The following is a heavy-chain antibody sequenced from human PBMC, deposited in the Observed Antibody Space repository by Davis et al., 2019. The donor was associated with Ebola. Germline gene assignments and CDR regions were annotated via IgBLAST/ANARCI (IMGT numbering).Heavy chain of an antibody. D-gene: IGHD3-22*01. V-gene: IGHV3-11*01. CDR3: AKDGSGITMIGYYFDY. J-gene: IGHJ4*02. CDR1: GFTFSDYY. Sequence: GESLKISCAASGFTFSDYYMSWIRQAPGKGLEWVSYISSSGSTIYYADSVKGRFTISRDNAKNSLYLQMNSLRAEDTAVYYCAKDGSGITMIGYYFDYWGQGTLVTVSS. CDR2: ISSSGSTI.